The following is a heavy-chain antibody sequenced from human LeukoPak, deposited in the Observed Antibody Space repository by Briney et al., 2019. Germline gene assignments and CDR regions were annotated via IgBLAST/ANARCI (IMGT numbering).Heavy chain of an antibody. D-gene: IGHD3-9*01. CDR2: ISISTTNI. CDR3: ARDHDWAFDY. J-gene: IGHJ4*02. Sequence: GGSLRLSCAASGFTFSSYSMNWVRQAPGQGLEWVSYISISTTNIYYADSVKGRFTVSRDNAKNSLYLQMNNLRADDTAVYYCARDHDWAFDYWGQGTLVTASS. CDR1: GFTFSSYS. V-gene: IGHV3-48*01.